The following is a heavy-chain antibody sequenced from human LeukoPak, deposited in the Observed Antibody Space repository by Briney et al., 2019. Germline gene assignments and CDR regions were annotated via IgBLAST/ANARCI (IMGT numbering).Heavy chain of an antibody. Sequence: ASETLSLTCTVSGVSIGSGSYYWVWIRQPPGKGLEWIGNIYYSGSTYYNPSLKSRVTISVDTSKNQFSLKLGSVTAADTAVYYCARRFSGSSQIDYWGQGTLVTVSS. CDR2: IYYSGST. CDR3: ARRFSGSSQIDY. CDR1: GVSIGSGSYY. V-gene: IGHV4-39*01. D-gene: IGHD6-13*01. J-gene: IGHJ4*02.